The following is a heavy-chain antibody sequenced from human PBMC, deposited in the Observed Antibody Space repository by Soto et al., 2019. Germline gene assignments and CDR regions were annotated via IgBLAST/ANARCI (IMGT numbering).Heavy chain of an antibody. J-gene: IGHJ4*02. CDR2: IYYSGST. V-gene: IGHV4-59*01. CDR1: GGSISSYY. D-gene: IGHD3-22*01. CDR3: ARASSPTGSGYYSTPFDS. Sequence: PSETLSLTCTVSGGSISSYYRSWIRQPPGKGLEWIGYIYYSGSTNYNPSLKSRVTISVDTSKNQFSLKLSSVTAADTAVYYCARASSPTGSGYYSTPFDSWGQGTLVTVSS.